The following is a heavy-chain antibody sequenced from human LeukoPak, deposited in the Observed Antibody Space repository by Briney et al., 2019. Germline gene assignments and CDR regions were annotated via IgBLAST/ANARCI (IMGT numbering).Heavy chain of an antibody. Sequence: GESLRLSCAASGFTFSSYSMHWVRQAPGKGLEWVAFIRYDGSNKYYADSVKGRFTISRDNSKNTLYLQMNSLRVEDTAVYYCATLPYYYDSSGSYYFDYWGQGTLVTVSS. J-gene: IGHJ4*02. D-gene: IGHD3-22*01. CDR3: ATLPYYYDSSGSYYFDY. CDR2: IRYDGSNK. V-gene: IGHV3-30*02. CDR1: GFTFSSYS.